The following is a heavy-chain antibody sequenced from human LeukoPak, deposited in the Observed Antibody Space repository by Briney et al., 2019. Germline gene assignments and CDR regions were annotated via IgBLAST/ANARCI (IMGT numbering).Heavy chain of an antibody. V-gene: IGHV1-18*01. D-gene: IGHD3-22*01. CDR2: ISAYTGNT. CDR3: ARISGYDTSGYYLYYFDY. J-gene: IGHJ4*02. CDR1: GYTFSIYG. Sequence: ASVKVSCKASGYTFSIYGVTWVRQAPGQGLEWIGWISAYTGNTNYALNLQGSVTMTTDTSTSTAYMELRSLRSDDTAMYYCARISGYDTSGYYLYYFDYWGQGTLVTVSP.